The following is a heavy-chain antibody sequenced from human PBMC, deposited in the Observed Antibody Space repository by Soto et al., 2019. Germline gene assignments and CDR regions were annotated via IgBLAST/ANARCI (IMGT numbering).Heavy chain of an antibody. D-gene: IGHD1-26*01. CDR1: GFTFSSYG. V-gene: IGHV3-33*01. Sequence: PGGSLRLSCAASGFTFSSYGMHWVRQAPGKGLEWVAVIWYDGSNKYYADSVKGRFTISRDNSKNALYLQMNSLRAEDTAVYYCARDGPRYSGSYLDYWGQGTRVTVSS. CDR2: IWYDGSNK. CDR3: ARDGPRYSGSYLDY. J-gene: IGHJ4*02.